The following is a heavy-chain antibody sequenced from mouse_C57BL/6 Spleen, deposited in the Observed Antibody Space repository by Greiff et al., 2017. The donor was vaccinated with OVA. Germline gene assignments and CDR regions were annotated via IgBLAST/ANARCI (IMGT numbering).Heavy chain of an antibody. V-gene: IGHV1-69*01. D-gene: IGHD2-4*01. CDR1: GYTFTSYW. CDR2: IDPSDSYT. J-gene: IGHJ4*01. Sequence: QVQLQQPGAELVMPGASVKLSCKASGYTFTSYWMHWVKQRPGQGLEWIGEIDPSDSYTNYNQKFKGKSTLTVDKSSSTAYMQLSSLTSEDSAVYYCARAFYDYDRGLYYYAMDYWGQGTSVTVSS. CDR3: ARAFYDYDRGLYYYAMDY.